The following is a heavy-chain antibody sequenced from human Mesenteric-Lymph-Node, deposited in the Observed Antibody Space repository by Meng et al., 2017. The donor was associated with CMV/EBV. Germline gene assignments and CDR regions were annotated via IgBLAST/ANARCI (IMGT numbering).Heavy chain of an antibody. D-gene: IGHD2-2*01. V-gene: IGHV3-48*03. CDR2: ISSSGSTI. Sequence: GESLKISCAASGFTFSSYEMNWVRQAPGKGLEWVSYISSSGSTIYYADSVKGRFTISRDNSKNTLYLQMNSLRAEDTAVYYCAKGGYASDYYYGMDVWGQGTTVTVSS. CDR1: GFTFSSYE. J-gene: IGHJ6*02. CDR3: AKGGYASDYYYGMDV.